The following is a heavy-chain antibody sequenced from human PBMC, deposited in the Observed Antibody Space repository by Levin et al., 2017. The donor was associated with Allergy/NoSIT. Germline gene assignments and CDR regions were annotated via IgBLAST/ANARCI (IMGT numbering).Heavy chain of an antibody. Sequence: GESLKISCAASGFTFSSYWMSWVRQAPGKGLEWVANIKQDGSAKFYVDSVKGRFTISRDNGKNSLYLQMNSLRAEDTAVYYCNLKRRDYWGQGTLVTVSS. V-gene: IGHV3-7*01. CDR3: NLKRRDY. CDR2: IKQDGSAK. J-gene: IGHJ4*02. CDR1: GFTFSSYW.